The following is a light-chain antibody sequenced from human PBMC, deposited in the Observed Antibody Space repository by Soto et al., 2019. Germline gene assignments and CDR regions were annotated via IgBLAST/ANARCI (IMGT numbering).Light chain of an antibody. CDR2: SNN. J-gene: IGLJ2*01. CDR3: ASWDDSLNGVV. CDR1: SSNIGSNT. V-gene: IGLV1-44*01. Sequence: QYVLTQPPSASGTPGQRGTISCSGSSSNIGSNTVNWYQQLPGTAPKLLIYSNNQRPSGVPDRFSGSKSGTSASLAISGLQSEDEADYYCASWDDSLNGVVFGGGTKVTVL.